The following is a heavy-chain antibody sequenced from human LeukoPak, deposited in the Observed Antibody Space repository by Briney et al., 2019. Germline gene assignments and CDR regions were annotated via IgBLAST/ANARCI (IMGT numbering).Heavy chain of an antibody. D-gene: IGHD3-10*01. J-gene: IGHJ5*02. Sequence: PSQTLSLTCAVYGGTFSGYYWGWIRQPPGKGLEWIGSIHHSGSTYYNPSLKSRVTISVDTSQNQFSLKLSSVTAADTAVYYCARGQTYYYGSGSYFDPWGQGTLVTVSS. CDR1: GGTFSGYY. CDR3: ARGQTYYYGSGSYFDP. CDR2: IHHSGST. V-gene: IGHV4-34*01.